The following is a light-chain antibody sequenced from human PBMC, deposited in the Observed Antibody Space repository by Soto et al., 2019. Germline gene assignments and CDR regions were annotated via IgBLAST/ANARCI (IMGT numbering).Light chain of an antibody. CDR2: HAS. V-gene: IGKV1-5*01. CDR3: QQYNSYS. Sequence: DIQMTQSPSSLSASFGDRATIXCRARQSISNWLAWYQQKPGTAPKLLIYHASTLESGVPSRFSGSVSWAEFTRTISSLQPDDFATYYCQQYNSYSFGQGTNVEIK. J-gene: IGKJ1*01. CDR1: QSISNW.